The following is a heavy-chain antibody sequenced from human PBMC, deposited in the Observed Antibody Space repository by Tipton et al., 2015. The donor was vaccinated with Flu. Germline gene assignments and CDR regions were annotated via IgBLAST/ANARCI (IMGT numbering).Heavy chain of an antibody. J-gene: IGHJ5*02. V-gene: IGHV4-59*01. Sequence: TLSLTCSVSGDSIRDFYWSWIRQPPGKGLEYIGDIYYNGITTHNPSLRSRVTISVDTSKSQLSLNLTSVTAADTAMYYCARISRGGFDPWGPGTLVTVSS. CDR2: IYYNGIT. CDR3: ARISRGGFDP. CDR1: GDSIRDFY.